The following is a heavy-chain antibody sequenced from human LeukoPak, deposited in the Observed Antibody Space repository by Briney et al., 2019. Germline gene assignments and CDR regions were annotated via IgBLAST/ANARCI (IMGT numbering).Heavy chain of an antibody. CDR3: ARALVFNYYDFWSGYYHWFDP. D-gene: IGHD3-3*01. CDR1: GGSISSYY. CDR2: IYYSGST. V-gene: IGHV4-59*01. Sequence: SETLSLTCTVSGGSISSYYWSWIRQPPGKGLAWIGYIYYSGSTNYNPSLKSRVTISVDTSKNQFSLKLSSVTAADTAVYYCARALVFNYYDFWSGYYHWFDPWGQGTLVTVSS. J-gene: IGHJ5*02.